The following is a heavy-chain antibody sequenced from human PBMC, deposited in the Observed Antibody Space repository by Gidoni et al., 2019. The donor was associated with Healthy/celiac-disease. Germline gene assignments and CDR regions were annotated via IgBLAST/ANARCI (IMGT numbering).Heavy chain of an antibody. CDR2: FDPEDGET. CDR3: ATRGFYCSGGSCYSTTPIMLYYGMDV. CDR1: GYTLTELS. V-gene: IGHV1-24*01. J-gene: IGHJ6*02. Sequence: QVQLVQSGAEVKKPGASVKVSCKVSGYTLTELSMHWVRQAPGKGLEWMGGFDPEDGETIYAQKFQGRVTMTEDTSTDTAYMELSSLRSEDTAVYYCATRGFYCSGGSCYSTTPIMLYYGMDVWGQGTTVTVSS. D-gene: IGHD2-15*01.